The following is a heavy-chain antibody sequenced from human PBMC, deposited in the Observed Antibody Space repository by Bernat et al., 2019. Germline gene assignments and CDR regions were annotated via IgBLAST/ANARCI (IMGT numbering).Heavy chain of an antibody. CDR2: ISPTTSHI. CDR1: DFTFSSYG. Sequence: EVQLVESGGGLVKPGESLRVSCAASDFTFSSYGMNWVRQAPGKGLEWLSYISPTTSHIYYADSVRGRFTISRDNPKNSLYLHRNSLTAEDTAVYYGARDGLVDARSAERDVRGKGTTVTGSS. D-gene: IGHD2-8*01. J-gene: IGHJ6*04. CDR3: ARDGLVDARSAERDV. V-gene: IGHV3-21*02.